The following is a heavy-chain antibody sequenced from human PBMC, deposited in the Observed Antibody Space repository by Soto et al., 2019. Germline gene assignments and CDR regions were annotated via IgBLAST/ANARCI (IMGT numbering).Heavy chain of an antibody. CDR1: GINFTRYY. CDR3: ARDPRDSSGYNSYGMDV. CDR2: ISGRSSYI. Sequence: EVQLVESGGGLVKPGGSLRLSCAASGINFTRYYMNWVRQAPGKGLEWVSSISGRSSYIYYADSVKGRFTISRDNAKNSLYLQMNSLRAEDTAVYYCARDPRDSSGYNSYGMDVWGQGTTVTVSS. V-gene: IGHV3-21*01. J-gene: IGHJ6*02. D-gene: IGHD3-22*01.